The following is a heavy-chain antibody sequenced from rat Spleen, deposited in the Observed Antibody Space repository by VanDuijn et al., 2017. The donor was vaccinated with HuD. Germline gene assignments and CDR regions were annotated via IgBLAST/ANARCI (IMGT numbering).Heavy chain of an antibody. CDR3: VRHGYTRYYFDY. D-gene: IGHD1-9*01. J-gene: IGHJ2*01. CDR1: GFTFSDYN. V-gene: IGHV5S10*01. CDR2: IIYDGIRT. Sequence: EVQLVESGGDLVQPGRSLKLSCAASGFTFSDYNMAWVRQAPKKGLEWVATIIYDGIRTYYPDSVQGRFTISRHNAKSTLYLQMDSLRSEDTATYYCVRHGYTRYYFDYWGQGVMVTVSS.